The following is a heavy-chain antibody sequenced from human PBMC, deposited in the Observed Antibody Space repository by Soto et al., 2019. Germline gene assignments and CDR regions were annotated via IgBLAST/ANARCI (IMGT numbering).Heavy chain of an antibody. Sequence: EVQLLESGGGLVQPGGSLRLSCAASGFTFSSYAMSWVRQAPGKGLGWVSAISGSGGSTYYADSVKGRFTISRDNSKNTLYLQMNSLRAEDTAVYYCAKARYYDILTGAYYFDYWGQGTLVTVSS. J-gene: IGHJ4*02. CDR2: ISGSGGST. CDR3: AKARYYDILTGAYYFDY. V-gene: IGHV3-23*01. D-gene: IGHD3-9*01. CDR1: GFTFSSYA.